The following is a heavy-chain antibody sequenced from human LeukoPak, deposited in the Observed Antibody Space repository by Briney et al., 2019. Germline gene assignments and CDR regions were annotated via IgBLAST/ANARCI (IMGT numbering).Heavy chain of an antibody. V-gene: IGHV3-21*01. J-gene: IGHJ3*02. Sequence: GGSLRLSCAASGFTFSSYTMNWVRQAPGKGLEWVSSISSSSYIYYADSVKGRFTISRDNAKNSLYLQMNSLRAEDTAVYYCARWFGELSAFDIWGQGTMVTVSS. D-gene: IGHD3-10*01. CDR3: ARWFGELSAFDI. CDR1: GFTFSSYT. CDR2: ISSSSYI.